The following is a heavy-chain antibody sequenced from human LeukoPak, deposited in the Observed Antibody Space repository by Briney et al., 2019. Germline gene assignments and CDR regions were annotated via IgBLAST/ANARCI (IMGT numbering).Heavy chain of an antibody. CDR3: ARGPPDYGDYVYYYYMDV. V-gene: IGHV4-59*11. CDR1: SASINSHF. CDR2: VYYSGST. D-gene: IGHD4-17*01. Sequence: SETLSLTCTVSSASINSHFWTWIRQSPGKGLQWIGYVYYSGSTNYNPSLKSRVTISVDTSRNQFSLKLTSVTAADTAVYYCARGPPDYGDYVYYYYMDVWGKGTTVTVSS. J-gene: IGHJ6*03.